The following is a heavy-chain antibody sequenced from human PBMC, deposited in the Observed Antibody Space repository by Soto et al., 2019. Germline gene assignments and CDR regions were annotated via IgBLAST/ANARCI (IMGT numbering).Heavy chain of an antibody. CDR1: GLTFSSYG. J-gene: IGHJ5*02. Sequence: QVQLVESGGGVVQPGRSLRLSCAASGLTFSSYGMHWVRQAPGKGLEWVAVISYDGSNKYYADSVKGRFTISRDNSKNTLYLQMNSLRAEDTAVYYCAKRSWFDPWGQGTLVTVSS. V-gene: IGHV3-30*18. CDR3: AKRSWFDP. CDR2: ISYDGSNK.